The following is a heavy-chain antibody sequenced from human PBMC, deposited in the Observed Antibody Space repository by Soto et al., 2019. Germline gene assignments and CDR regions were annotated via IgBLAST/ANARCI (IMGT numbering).Heavy chain of an antibody. D-gene: IGHD2-2*01. V-gene: IGHV3-23*01. CDR2: ISGSGGST. CDR1: GFTFSSYA. J-gene: IGHJ4*02. Sequence: GGSLRLSCAASGFTFSSYAMSWVRQAPGKGLEWVSAISGSGGSTYYADSVKGRFTISRDNSKNTLYLQMNSLRAEDTAVYYCAKVDCSSTSCYAGLIFDYWGQGTLVTVSS. CDR3: AKVDCSSTSCYAGLIFDY.